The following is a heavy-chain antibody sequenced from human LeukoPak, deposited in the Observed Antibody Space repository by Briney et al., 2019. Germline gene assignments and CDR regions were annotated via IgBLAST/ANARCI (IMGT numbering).Heavy chain of an antibody. V-gene: IGHV4-39*01. D-gene: IGHD3-22*01. CDR1: GGSISSSSYY. CDR2: IYYSGST. CDR3: ARHRPWSYYYDSSGGLRAFDI. J-gene: IGHJ3*02. Sequence: SETLSLTCTVSGGSISSSSYYWGWIRQPPGKGLEWIGSIYYSGSTYYNPSLKSRVTISVDTSKNQFSLKLSSVTAADTAVYYCARHRPWSYYYDSSGGLRAFDIWGQGTTVTVSS.